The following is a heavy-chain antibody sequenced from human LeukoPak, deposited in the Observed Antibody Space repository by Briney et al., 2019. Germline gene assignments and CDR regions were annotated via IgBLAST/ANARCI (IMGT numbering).Heavy chain of an antibody. CDR2: IRSKANSYAT. V-gene: IGHV3-73*01. D-gene: IGHD1-26*01. CDR3: TIVGAADAFDI. J-gene: IGHJ3*02. CDR1: GFTFSGSA. Sequence: PGGPLRLSCAASGFTFSGSAMHWVRQASGKGLEWVGRIRSKANSYATAYAASVKGRFTISRDDSKNTAYLQMNSLKTEDTAVYYCTIVGAADAFDIWGQGTMVTVSS.